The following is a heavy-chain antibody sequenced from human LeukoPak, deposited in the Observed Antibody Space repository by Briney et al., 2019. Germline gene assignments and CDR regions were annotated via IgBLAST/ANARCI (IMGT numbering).Heavy chain of an antibody. V-gene: IGHV1-3*01. CDR3: ARGYSSGWYLDY. Sequence: ASVKVSCKASGYTFTSDAIHWVRQAPGQRPEWMGWVSGGDGTTRYSQKFQGRVTLTRDTSANTAYMDLSSLTSEDTAVYSCARGYSSGWYLDYWGQGTLVTVSS. D-gene: IGHD6-19*01. J-gene: IGHJ4*02. CDR1: GYTFTSDA. CDR2: VSGGDGTT.